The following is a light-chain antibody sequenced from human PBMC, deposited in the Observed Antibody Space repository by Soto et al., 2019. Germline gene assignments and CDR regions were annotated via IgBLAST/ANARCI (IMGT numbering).Light chain of an antibody. J-gene: IGLJ1*01. CDR3: SSFTGPTTLDV. CDR1: SSDVGAYKY. V-gene: IGLV2-14*03. Sequence: QSVLTQPASVSGSPGQSVTISCTGTSSDVGAYKYVSWYQQHPGKAPKLMIYGVSNRPSGVSNRFSGSKSDNTAFLTISVLQPEDEADYYCSSFTGPTTLDVFGTGTKVTVL. CDR2: GVS.